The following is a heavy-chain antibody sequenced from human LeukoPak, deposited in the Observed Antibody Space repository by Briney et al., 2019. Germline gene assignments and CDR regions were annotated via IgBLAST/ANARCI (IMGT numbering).Heavy chain of an antibody. CDR1: GGSISSYY. CDR2: IYYSGST. V-gene: IGHV4-59*01. D-gene: IGHD1-14*01. J-gene: IGHJ4*02. CDR3: ARGTTLDY. Sequence: PSETLSLTCTVSGGSISSYYWSWLRQPPGKGLEWIGYIYYSGSTNYNPSLKSRVTISVDTSKNQFSLKLSSVTAADTAVYYCARGTTLDYWGQGTLVTVSS.